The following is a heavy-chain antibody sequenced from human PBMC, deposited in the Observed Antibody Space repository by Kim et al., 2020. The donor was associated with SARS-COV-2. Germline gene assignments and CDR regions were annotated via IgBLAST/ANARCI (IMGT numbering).Heavy chain of an antibody. Sequence: SETLSLTCSVSGGSISSYYWSWIRQPPGKGLEWIGYIYYSGNINYNPSLKSRVTMSVDMSKNQFSLKLNSVTAADTAIYYCAKLHSHGHEEFDPWGQGILVTVSS. D-gene: IGHD5-18*01. CDR2: IYYSGNI. J-gene: IGHJ5*02. V-gene: IGHV4-59*13. CDR1: GGSISSYY. CDR3: AKLHSHGHEEFDP.